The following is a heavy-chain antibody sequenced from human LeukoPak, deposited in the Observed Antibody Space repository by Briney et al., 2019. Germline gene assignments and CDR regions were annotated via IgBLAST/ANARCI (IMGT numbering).Heavy chain of an antibody. CDR1: GLTFSTSG. CDR2: ISSSSSYI. CDR3: ARGSSAGFMDFDY. D-gene: IGHD6-25*01. Sequence: GGSLRLSCTASGLTFSTSGFNWVRQAPGKGLEWVSSISSSSSYIYYADSVKGRFTISRDNAKNSLYLQMNSLRAEDTAVYYCARGSSAGFMDFDYWGQGTLVTVSS. V-gene: IGHV3-21*01. J-gene: IGHJ4*02.